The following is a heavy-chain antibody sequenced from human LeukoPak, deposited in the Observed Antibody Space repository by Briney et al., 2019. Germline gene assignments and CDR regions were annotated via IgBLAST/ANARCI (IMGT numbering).Heavy chain of an antibody. Sequence: SQTLSLTCIVSGGSISSGGYYWSWIRQHPGKGLEWIGYIYYSGSTYYNPSLKSRVAISVDTSKNQFSLKLSSVTAADTAVYYCAREGGLGYYYYGMDVWGQGTTVTVSS. J-gene: IGHJ6*02. D-gene: IGHD3-16*01. CDR3: AREGGLGYYYYGMDV. V-gene: IGHV4-31*03. CDR1: GGSISSGGYY. CDR2: IYYSGST.